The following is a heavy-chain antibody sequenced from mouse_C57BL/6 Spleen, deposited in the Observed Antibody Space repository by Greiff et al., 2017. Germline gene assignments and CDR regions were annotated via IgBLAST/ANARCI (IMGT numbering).Heavy chain of an antibody. J-gene: IGHJ1*03. CDR1: GFTFSDYG. Sequence: EVKLVESGGGLVKPGGSLKLSCAASGFTFSDYGMHWVRQAPEKGLEWVAYISSGSSTIYYADTVKGRFTISRDNAKNTLFLQMTSLRSEDTAMYYCARYKLRLGYFDVWGTGTTVTVSS. CDR2: ISSGSSTI. D-gene: IGHD3-2*02. V-gene: IGHV5-17*01. CDR3: ARYKLRLGYFDV.